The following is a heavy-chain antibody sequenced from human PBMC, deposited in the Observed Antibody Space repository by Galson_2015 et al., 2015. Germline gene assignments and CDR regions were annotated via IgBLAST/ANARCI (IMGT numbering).Heavy chain of an antibody. D-gene: IGHD6-19*01. CDR2: ISWNSGSI. Sequence: SLRLSCAASGFTFSSYGMHWVRQAPGKGLEWVSGISWNSGSIGYADSVKGRFTISRDNAKNSLYLRMNSLRAEDTALYYCGKGASSGWYGGHNWFDPWGQGTLVTVSS. V-gene: IGHV3-9*01. CDR3: GKGASSGWYGGHNWFDP. J-gene: IGHJ5*02. CDR1: GFTFSSYG.